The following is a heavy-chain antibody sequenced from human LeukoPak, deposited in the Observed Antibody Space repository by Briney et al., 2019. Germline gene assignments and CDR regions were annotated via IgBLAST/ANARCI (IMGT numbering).Heavy chain of an antibody. CDR3: ARGVGIGDSSLPPFDY. Sequence: SVKVSCKASGGTFSSYAISWVRQAPGQGLEWMGGIIPIFGTANYAQKFQGRVTITADESTSTAYMELSSLRSEDTAVYYCARGVGIGDSSLPPFDYWGQGTLVTVSS. CDR1: GGTFSSYA. CDR2: IIPIFGTA. J-gene: IGHJ4*02. V-gene: IGHV1-69*01. D-gene: IGHD6-13*01.